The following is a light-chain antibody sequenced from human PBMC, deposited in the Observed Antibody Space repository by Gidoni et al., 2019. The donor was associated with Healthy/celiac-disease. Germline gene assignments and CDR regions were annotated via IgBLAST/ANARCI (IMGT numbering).Light chain of an antibody. Sequence: QSALTQPASVSGSPGQSITIPCTGTSSDGGGYNYVSWYQQHPGKAPKLMIYEVSNRPSGVSHRFSGSKSGNTASLTISGLQAEDEADYYCSSYTSSSTLLYVFGTGTKVTVL. CDR1: SSDGGGYNY. J-gene: IGLJ1*01. CDR2: EVS. CDR3: SSYTSSSTLLYV. V-gene: IGLV2-14*01.